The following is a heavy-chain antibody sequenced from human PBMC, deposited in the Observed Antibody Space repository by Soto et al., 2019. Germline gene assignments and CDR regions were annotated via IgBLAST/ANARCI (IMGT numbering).Heavy chain of an antibody. D-gene: IGHD2-15*01. Sequence: QVQLVQSGAEVKKPGSSVKVSCKASGGTFSSYAISWVRQAPGQGLEWMGGIIPIFGTANYAQKFQGRVTITADESTSTAYMELSSLRSEDTAVYYCARDPGYCSGGSCDPFDYWGQGTLVTVSS. V-gene: IGHV1-69*01. CDR2: IIPIFGTA. CDR1: GGTFSSYA. J-gene: IGHJ4*02. CDR3: ARDPGYCSGGSCDPFDY.